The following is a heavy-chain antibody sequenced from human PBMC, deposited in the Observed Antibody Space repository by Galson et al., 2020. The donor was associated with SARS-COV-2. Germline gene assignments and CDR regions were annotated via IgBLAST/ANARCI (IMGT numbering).Heavy chain of an antibody. D-gene: IGHD2-15*01. J-gene: IGHJ5*02. CDR1: SYSITRGSY. CDR2: LSANGDT. CDR3: VRRGTLGYWFDP. Sequence: SETLSLTCTLTSYSITRGSYWGCIRQSPGKGLEWLGTLSANGDTHYNPSLRSRVALSLDTSKNQFFLSLPSVTAADTAVYYCVRRGTLGYWFDPWGPGALVTVSA. V-gene: IGHV4-38-2*02.